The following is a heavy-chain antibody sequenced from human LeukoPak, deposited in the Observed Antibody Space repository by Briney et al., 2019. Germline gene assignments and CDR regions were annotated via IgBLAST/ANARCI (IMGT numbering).Heavy chain of an antibody. D-gene: IGHD2-2*01. V-gene: IGHV4-34*01. Sequence: SETLSLTCAVYGGSFSGYYWSWIRQPPGKGLEWIGEINHSGSTNYNPSLKSRVTISVDTSKNQFSLKLSSVTAADTAVYYCARENDCSSTSCHLDYWGLGTLVTVSS. J-gene: IGHJ4*02. CDR2: INHSGST. CDR3: ARENDCSSTSCHLDY. CDR1: GGSFSGYY.